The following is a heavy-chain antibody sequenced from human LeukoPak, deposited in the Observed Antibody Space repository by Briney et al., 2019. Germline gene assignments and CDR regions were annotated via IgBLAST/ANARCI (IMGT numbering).Heavy chain of an antibody. J-gene: IGHJ6*02. D-gene: IGHD1-26*01. Sequence: GESLKISCKASGYNFPGDWIGWVRQVSGKGLEWMGIIYPDDSDTRYSPSFQGQVTISADKSISTAYLQWSSLKASDTAMYYCARVGGGAKVYYYYGMDVWGQGTTVTVSS. CDR3: ARVGGGAKVYYYYGMDV. CDR1: GYNFPGDW. CDR2: IYPDDSDT. V-gene: IGHV5-51*01.